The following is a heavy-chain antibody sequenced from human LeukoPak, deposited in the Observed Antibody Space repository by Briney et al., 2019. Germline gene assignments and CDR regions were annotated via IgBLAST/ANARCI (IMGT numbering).Heavy chain of an antibody. CDR2: IWYDGSNK. J-gene: IGHJ4*02. V-gene: IGHV3-33*01. CDR3: ARDGASPYSYGPLYYFDY. D-gene: IGHD5-18*01. CDR1: GFTFSSYG. Sequence: GRSLRLSCAASGFTFSSYGMHWVRQAPGKGLKWVAVIWYDGSNKYYADSVKGRFTISRDNSKNTLYLQMNSLRAEDTAVYYCARDGASPYSYGPLYYFDYWGQGTLVTVSS.